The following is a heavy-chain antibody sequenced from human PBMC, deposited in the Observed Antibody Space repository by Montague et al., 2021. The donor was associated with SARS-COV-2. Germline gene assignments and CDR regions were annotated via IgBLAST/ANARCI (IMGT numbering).Heavy chain of an antibody. J-gene: IGHJ5*02. CDR1: GFTLSSYY. CDR3: ARDLPSFSLGIAVAGPFDP. D-gene: IGHD6-19*01. CDR2: ISGSSSYI. Sequence: SLRLSCAASGFTLSSYYMNWVRQAPGKGLEWVSSISGSSSYIYYADSVKGRFTISRDNAKNSLYLQMNSLRAEDTAVYYCARDLPSFSLGIAVAGPFDPWGQGTLVTVSS. V-gene: IGHV3-21*01.